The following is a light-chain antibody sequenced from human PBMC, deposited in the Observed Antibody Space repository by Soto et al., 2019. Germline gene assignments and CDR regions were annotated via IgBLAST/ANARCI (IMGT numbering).Light chain of an antibody. Sequence: QSVLTQPPSASGTPGQRVTISCSGSSSNIGSNYVYWYQQLPGTDPKLLIYSNIQLPSGVPYRFSGSNSGTYASLVISSLRSEEEADYYCAAWDESLSGYVFGAGTKLTVL. CDR3: AAWDESLSGYV. V-gene: IGLV1-47*02. J-gene: IGLJ1*01. CDR1: SSNIGSNY. CDR2: SNI.